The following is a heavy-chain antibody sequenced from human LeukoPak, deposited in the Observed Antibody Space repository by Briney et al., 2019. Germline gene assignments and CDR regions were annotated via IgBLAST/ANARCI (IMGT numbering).Heavy chain of an antibody. J-gene: IGHJ3*02. CDR1: GGSFSGYY. V-gene: IGHV4-34*01. CDR3: AGRDIVATNGGDAFDI. CDR2: INHSGST. D-gene: IGHD5-12*01. Sequence: PSETLSLTCAVYGGSFSGYYWSWIRQPPGKGLEWIGEINHSGSTNYNPSLKSRLPISVDTSKNPFSLKLSSVTAADTAVYYCAGRDIVATNGGDAFDIWGQGTMVTVSS.